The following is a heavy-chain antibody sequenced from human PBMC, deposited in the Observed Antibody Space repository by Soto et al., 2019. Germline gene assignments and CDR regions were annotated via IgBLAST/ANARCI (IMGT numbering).Heavy chain of an antibody. J-gene: IGHJ4*02. CDR3: AHNRYYYDSSGYYYVPYFDY. D-gene: IGHD3-22*01. CDR2: IYWDDDK. Sequence: QITLKESGPTLVKPTQTLTLTCTFSGFSLDTSGAGVGCIRQPPGKALDRHALIYWDDDKGHSHSLKSRLTITKDTSKNQLVHTMTYMNPVDTATYYCAHNRYYYDSSGYYYVPYFDYWGQGTLVTVSS. V-gene: IGHV2-5*02. CDR1: GFSLDTSGAG.